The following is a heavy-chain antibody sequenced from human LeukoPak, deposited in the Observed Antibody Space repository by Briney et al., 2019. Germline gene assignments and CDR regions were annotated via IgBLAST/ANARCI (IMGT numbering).Heavy chain of an antibody. D-gene: IGHD6-19*01. J-gene: IGHJ3*02. CDR1: GFTFSSYS. CDR2: ISSSSSYI. Sequence: PGGSLRLSCAASGFTFSSYSMNWVRQAPGKGLEWVSSISSSSSYIYYADSAKGRFTISRDNAKNSLYLQMNSLRAEDTAVYYCAREPPRGGIAVGQFAFDIWGQGTMVTVSS. V-gene: IGHV3-21*01. CDR3: AREPPRGGIAVGQFAFDI.